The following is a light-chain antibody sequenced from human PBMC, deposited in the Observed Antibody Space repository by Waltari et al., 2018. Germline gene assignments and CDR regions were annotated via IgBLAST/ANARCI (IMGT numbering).Light chain of an antibody. J-gene: IGLJ3*02. CDR3: SMYMGSGVWV. V-gene: IGLV8-61*01. CDR1: SGSVSSTSY. CDR2: KGI. Sequence: QTVVTQEPSLSVSPGGTVTLTCALSSGSVSSTSYPTWYQQTPGQPPRTLVYKGIRRYVWVPDRFSGSFLGNTAALTSTGAQADDESYYYCSMYMGSGVWVFGGGTKLTVL.